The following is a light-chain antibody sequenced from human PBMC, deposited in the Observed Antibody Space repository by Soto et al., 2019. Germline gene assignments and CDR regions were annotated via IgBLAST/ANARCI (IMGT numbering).Light chain of an antibody. V-gene: IGLV2-14*01. CDR1: SSDVGGYNY. CDR2: DVS. J-gene: IGLJ1*01. Sequence: QSVLTQPASVSGSPGQSITISCTRTSSDVGGYNYVSWYQQHPGKAPKLMIYDVSNRPSGVSNRFSGSKSGNTASLTISGLQAEDEADYYCSSYTSSSTPFYVFGTGTKLTVL. CDR3: SSYTSSSTPFYV.